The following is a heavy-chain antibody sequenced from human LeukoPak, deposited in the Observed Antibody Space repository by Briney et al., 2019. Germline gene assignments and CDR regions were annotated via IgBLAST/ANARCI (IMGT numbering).Heavy chain of an antibody. Sequence: GRSLRLSCAASGFTFNSYGMHWVRQVPGKGLEGVALISYDGSNKRYADSVKGRFTISRDNSKNTLYLQMNSLRAEDTAVYYCARAHLSSSSTDYMEVWGKGTTVTVSS. CDR1: GFTFNSYG. V-gene: IGHV3-30*03. CDR2: ISYDGSNK. CDR3: ARAHLSSSSTDYMEV. J-gene: IGHJ6*03. D-gene: IGHD6-6*01.